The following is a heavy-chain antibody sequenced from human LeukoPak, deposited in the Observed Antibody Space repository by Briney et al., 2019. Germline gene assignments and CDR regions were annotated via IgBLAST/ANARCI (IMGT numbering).Heavy chain of an antibody. V-gene: IGHV1-69*13. CDR1: GGTFSSYA. Sequence: GASVKVSCKASGGTFSSYAISWVRQAPGQGLEWMGRIIPIFGTANYAQKFQGRVTITADESTSTAYMELSSLRSEDTAVYYCARDGSYGDYVFEEFYFDYWGQGTLVTVSS. J-gene: IGHJ4*02. CDR2: IIPIFGTA. D-gene: IGHD4-17*01. CDR3: ARDGSYGDYVFEEFYFDY.